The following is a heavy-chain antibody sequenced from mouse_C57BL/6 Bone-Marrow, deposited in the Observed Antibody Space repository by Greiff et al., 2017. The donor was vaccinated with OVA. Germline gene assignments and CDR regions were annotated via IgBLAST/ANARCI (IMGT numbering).Heavy chain of an antibody. CDR2: INPNNGGT. CDR3: ARDDGYYAPDY. D-gene: IGHD2-3*01. V-gene: IGHV1-26*01. CDR1: GYTFTDYY. Sequence: VQLQQSGPELVKPGASVKISCKASGYTFTDYYMNWVKQSHGKSLEWIGDINPNNGGTSYNQKFKGKATLTVDKSSSTAYMELRSLTSEDSAVYYCARDDGYYAPDYWGQGTTLTVSS. J-gene: IGHJ2*01.